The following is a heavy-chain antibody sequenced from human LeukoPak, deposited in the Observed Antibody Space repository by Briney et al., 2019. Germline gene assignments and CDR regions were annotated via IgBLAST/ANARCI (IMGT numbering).Heavy chain of an antibody. D-gene: IGHD3-22*01. Sequence: GRSLRLSCAASGSTFSSYSMTWVRQPPGKGLEWVSSIRRSSSHKYYAGSVKGRFTISRDNAKNSLYLQMNSLRAEDTAVYYCARDYSETMIVVVDAFDIWGQGTMVTVSS. J-gene: IGHJ3*02. CDR2: IRRSSSHK. CDR3: ARDYSETMIVVVDAFDI. V-gene: IGHV3-21*01. CDR1: GSTFSSYS.